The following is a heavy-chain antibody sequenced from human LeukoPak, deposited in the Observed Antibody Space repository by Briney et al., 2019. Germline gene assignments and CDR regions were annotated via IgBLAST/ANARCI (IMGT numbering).Heavy chain of an antibody. CDR3: ARVRFVEFFDY. CDR1: GFTVSNSY. Sequence: PGGSLRLSCAASGFTVSNSYMSWVRQTPGKGLEWISVIYGEGSGGSTYYAESMKGRFTISRDNSKNTVYLQMNSLRAEDTAVYFCARVRFVEFFDYWGQGTLATVSS. CDR2: IYGEGSGGST. J-gene: IGHJ4*02. V-gene: IGHV3-53*01. D-gene: IGHD3-3*01.